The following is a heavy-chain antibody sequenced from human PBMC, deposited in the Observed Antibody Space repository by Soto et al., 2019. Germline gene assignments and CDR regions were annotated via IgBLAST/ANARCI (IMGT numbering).Heavy chain of an antibody. CDR3: VRGYSDYTDYFDY. Sequence: PGGSLRLSCAASGFSFSSFWMIWVRLAPGKGLEWVAIIKQDGSEKHYVDSVKGRFTVSRDNAEKSLYLQMDSLRPDDTALYYCVRGYSDYTDYFDYWGQGALVTVSS. V-gene: IGHV3-7*03. D-gene: IGHD5-12*01. CDR2: IKQDGSEK. CDR1: GFSFSSFW. J-gene: IGHJ4*02.